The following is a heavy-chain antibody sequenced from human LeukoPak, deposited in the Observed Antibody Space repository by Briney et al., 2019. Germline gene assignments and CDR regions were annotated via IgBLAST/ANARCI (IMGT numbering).Heavy chain of an antibody. Sequence: PGGSLRLSCAASGFTFSSYGMHWVRQAPGKGLEWVAFISNKYYADSVKGRFTISRDNSKNTLYLQMNSLRAEDTAVYYCARAEYSSSLYYYYYMDVWGKGTTVTVSS. CDR1: GFTFSSYG. J-gene: IGHJ6*03. V-gene: IGHV3-30*02. CDR3: ARAEYSSSLYYYYYMDV. CDR2: ISNK. D-gene: IGHD6-6*01.